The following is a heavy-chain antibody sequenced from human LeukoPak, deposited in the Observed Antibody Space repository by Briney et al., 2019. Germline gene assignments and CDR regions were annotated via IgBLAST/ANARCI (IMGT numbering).Heavy chain of an antibody. D-gene: IGHD6-13*01. CDR2: IYYSGST. CDR1: GGSISSSSYY. J-gene: IGHJ4*02. Sequence: PSETLSLTCTVSGGSISSSSYYWGWIRQPPGKGLQWIGYIYYSGSTNYNPSLKSRVTISVDTSKNQFSLKLSSVTAADTAVYYCARLKRPQQLRSEFADWGQGTLVTVSS. V-gene: IGHV4-61*05. CDR3: ARLKRPQQLRSEFAD.